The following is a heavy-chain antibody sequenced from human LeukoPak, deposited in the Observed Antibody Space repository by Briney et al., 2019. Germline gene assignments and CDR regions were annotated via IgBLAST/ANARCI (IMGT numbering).Heavy chain of an antibody. J-gene: IGHJ4*02. CDR2: INAGNGST. Sequence: ASVKVSCKASGYTFTSYAMHWVRQAPGQRLEWMGWINAGNGSTKYSQKFQGRVTITRDTSASTAYMELSSLRSEDTAVYYCARGPYSSGPTPFDYWGQGTLVTVSS. V-gene: IGHV1-3*01. D-gene: IGHD6-19*01. CDR1: GYTFTSYA. CDR3: ARGPYSSGPTPFDY.